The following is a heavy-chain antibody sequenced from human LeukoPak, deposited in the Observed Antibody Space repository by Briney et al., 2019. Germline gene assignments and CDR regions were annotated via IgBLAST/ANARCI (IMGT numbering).Heavy chain of an antibody. D-gene: IGHD3-10*01. CDR3: ATEIRRKVLLWFGELFPFDY. J-gene: IGHJ4*02. Sequence: ASVKVSCKVSGYTLTELSMHWVRQAPGKGLEWMGGFDPEDGETIYAQKFQGRVTMTEDTSTDTAHMELSSLRSEDTAVYYCATEIRRKVLLWFGELFPFDYWGQGTLVTVSS. V-gene: IGHV1-24*01. CDR2: FDPEDGET. CDR1: GYTLTELS.